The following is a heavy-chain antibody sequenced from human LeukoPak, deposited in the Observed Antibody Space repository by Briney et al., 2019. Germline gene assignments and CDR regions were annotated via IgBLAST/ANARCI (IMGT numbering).Heavy chain of an antibody. D-gene: IGHD3-16*02. CDR2: IIPILGIA. Sequence: GASVKVSCKASGGTFSSYAISWVRQAPGQGLEWMGRIIPILGIANYAQKFQGRVTITADKSTSTAYMELSSLRSEDTAVYYCASGGLGELSSTDYWGQGTLVTVSS. J-gene: IGHJ4*02. CDR1: GGTFSSYA. CDR3: ASGGLGELSSTDY. V-gene: IGHV1-69*04.